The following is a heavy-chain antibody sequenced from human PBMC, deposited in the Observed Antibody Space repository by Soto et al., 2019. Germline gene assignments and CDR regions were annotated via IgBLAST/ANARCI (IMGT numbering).Heavy chain of an antibody. CDR3: ARVWGGAFDI. CDR2: IYYSGST. J-gene: IGHJ3*02. CDR1: GGPISSYY. D-gene: IGHD3-10*01. Sequence: SETLSLTCTVSGGPISSYYWSWFRQPPGKGLEWIGYIYYSGSTNYNPSLKSRVTISVDTSKNQFSLKLSSVTAADTAVYYCARVWGGAFDIWGQGTMVTVSS. V-gene: IGHV4-59*01.